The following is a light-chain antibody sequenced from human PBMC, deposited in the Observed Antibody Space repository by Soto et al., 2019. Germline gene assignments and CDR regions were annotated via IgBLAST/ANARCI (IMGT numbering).Light chain of an antibody. Sequence: IVLTQSPATLSLSPGERATLSCRASQSVSSYLAWYQQRPGQAPRLLIFDTSNRDTDIPARFSGSGSGTDFTLTISGLEPEDFAVYYCQQYGSSGTFGQGTKVDIK. CDR1: QSVSSY. V-gene: IGKV3-11*01. J-gene: IGKJ1*01. CDR3: QQYGSSGT. CDR2: DTS.